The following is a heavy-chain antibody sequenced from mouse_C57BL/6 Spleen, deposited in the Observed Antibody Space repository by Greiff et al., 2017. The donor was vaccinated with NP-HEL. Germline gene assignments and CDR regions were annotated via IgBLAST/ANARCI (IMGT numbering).Heavy chain of an antibody. CDR3: ARKRWDYAMDY. V-gene: IGHV1-59*01. Sequence: QVQLQQPGAELVRPGTSVKLSCKASGYTFTSYWMHWVKQRPGQGLEWIGVIDPSDSYTNYNQKFKGKATLTVDTSSSTAYMQLSSLTSEDSAVYYCARKRWDYAMDYWGQGTSVTVSS. CDR2: IDPSDSYT. CDR1: GYTFTSYW. J-gene: IGHJ4*01. D-gene: IGHD4-1*01.